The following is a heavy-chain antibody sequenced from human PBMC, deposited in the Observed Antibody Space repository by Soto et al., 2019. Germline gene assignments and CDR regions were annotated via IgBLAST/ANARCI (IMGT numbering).Heavy chain of an antibody. Sequence: SETLSLTCTVSGGSISSGGYYWSGIRLYPGKGLEWIGYIYSSGSTYYNPSLKSRVTISVDTSKNQFSLKLSSVTAADTAVYHCARARTTVTNYFDYWGQGTLVTVSS. V-gene: IGHV4-31*03. CDR1: GGSISSGGYY. J-gene: IGHJ4*02. D-gene: IGHD4-17*01. CDR2: IYSSGST. CDR3: ARARTTVTNYFDY.